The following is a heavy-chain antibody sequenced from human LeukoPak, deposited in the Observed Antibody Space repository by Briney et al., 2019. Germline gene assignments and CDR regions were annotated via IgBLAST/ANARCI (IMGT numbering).Heavy chain of an antibody. CDR2: ISSRSSYI. D-gene: IGHD6-13*01. V-gene: IGHV3-21*01. J-gene: IGHJ4*02. Sequence: GGSLRLSCAASGFTFSTYTMNWFRQAPGRGLEWVSSISSRSSYIYDADSVKGRFTISRDNAKNSLYLQMNSLRVDDTCVYFCAKGGERSSSSSDYWGQGTLVTVSS. CDR1: GFTFSTYT. CDR3: AKGGERSSSSSDY.